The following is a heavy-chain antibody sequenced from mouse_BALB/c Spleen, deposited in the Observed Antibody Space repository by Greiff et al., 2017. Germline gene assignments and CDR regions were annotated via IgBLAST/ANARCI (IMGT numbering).Heavy chain of an antibody. CDR2: ILPGSGST. CDR1: GSTFSSYS. Sequence: QVQLQQSGAELMKPGASVKISCKATGSTFSSYSIVWVKQRPGHGLEWIGEILPGSGSTNYNEKFKGKATFTADTSSNTAYMQLSSLTSEDSAVYYCARWWLLPGFADWGQGTLVTVSA. D-gene: IGHD2-3*01. V-gene: IGHV1-9*01. J-gene: IGHJ3*01. CDR3: ARWWLLPGFAD.